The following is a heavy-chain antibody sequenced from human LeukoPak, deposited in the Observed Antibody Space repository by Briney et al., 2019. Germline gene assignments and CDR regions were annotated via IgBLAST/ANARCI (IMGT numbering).Heavy chain of an antibody. V-gene: IGHV3-21*01. D-gene: IGHD3-9*01. CDR1: GFTFSSYS. CDR3: ARDGMTYYDILTGDFDY. J-gene: IGHJ4*02. CDR2: ISSSSSYI. Sequence: PGGSLRLSCSASGFTFSSYSMNWVRQAPGKGLEWVSSISSSSSYIYYADSVKGRFTISRDSAKNSLYLQMNSLRAEDTAVYYCARDGMTYYDILTGDFDYWGQGTLVTVSS.